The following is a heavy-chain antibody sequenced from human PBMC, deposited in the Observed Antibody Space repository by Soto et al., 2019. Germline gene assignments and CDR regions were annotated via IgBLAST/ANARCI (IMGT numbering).Heavy chain of an antibody. CDR3: AREMTGYYGGYYYYMDV. V-gene: IGHV4-59*12. J-gene: IGHJ6*03. CDR2: IYYSGTT. D-gene: IGHD3-9*01. CDR1: GDSISSYY. Sequence: SETLSLTCIVSGDSISSYYWSWIRQPPGKGLEWIGYIYYSGTTNYNPSLKSRVTISLDRSKNRFSLKLSSVTAADTAVYYCAREMTGYYGGYYYYMDVWGKGTTVTVSS.